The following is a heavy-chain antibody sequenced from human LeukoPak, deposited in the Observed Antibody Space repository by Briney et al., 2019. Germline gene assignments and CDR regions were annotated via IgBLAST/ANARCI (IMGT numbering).Heavy chain of an antibody. Sequence: KPGGSLRLSCAASGFTFSNTWMSWVRQAPGKGLEWVGRIKRKTDGGTTDYAAPVKGRFTISRDDSQKTLYLQMSSLKTEDTAVYYCTTGHDMLTGSYNGNRWGQGTMVTVSS. J-gene: IGHJ5*02. V-gene: IGHV3-15*01. CDR3: TTGHDMLTGSYNGNR. D-gene: IGHD3-9*01. CDR2: IKRKTDGGTT. CDR1: GFTFSNTW.